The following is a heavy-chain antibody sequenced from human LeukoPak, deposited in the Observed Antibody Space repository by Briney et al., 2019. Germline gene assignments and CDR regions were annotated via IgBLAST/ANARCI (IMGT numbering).Heavy chain of an antibody. CDR2: IRGNDGRT. CDR1: GFTFNNYA. J-gene: IGHJ4*02. CDR3: AKDWADFWSGYFLFDY. V-gene: IGHV3-23*01. D-gene: IGHD3-3*01. Sequence: GGSLRLSCAASGFTFNNYAMNWVRQAPGKGLEWVSAIRGNDGRTYYADSVKGRFTISRDNSKKTVYLQMNSLRAEDTAVYYCAKDWADFWSGYFLFDYWGRGTLVTVSS.